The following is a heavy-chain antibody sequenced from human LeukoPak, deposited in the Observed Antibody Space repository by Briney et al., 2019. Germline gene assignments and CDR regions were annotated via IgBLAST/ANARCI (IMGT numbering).Heavy chain of an antibody. J-gene: IGHJ3*02. CDR1: GGSFSSYY. CDR3: ARAYYSGSYSAFDI. V-gene: IGHV4-59*01. Sequence: SETLSLTCTVSGGSFSSYYWSWIRQPPGKGLEWIGYIYYSGSTNYNPSLKSRVTISVDTSKNQFSLKLSSVTAADTAVYYCARAYYSGSYSAFDIWGQGTMVTVSS. D-gene: IGHD1-26*01. CDR2: IYYSGST.